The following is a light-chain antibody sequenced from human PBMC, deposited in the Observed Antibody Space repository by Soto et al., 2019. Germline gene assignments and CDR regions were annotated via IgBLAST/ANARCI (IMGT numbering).Light chain of an antibody. V-gene: IGKV1-5*01. CDR2: DAS. Sequence: IHSTHSHYTLSASTAYGFTNTFRASESINNRLAWYQQMQGKAPNILIYDASSLESGVPSRFRGSGSETEFTLTISGLKPDDFATYYCQHYNSYSEAFGQGTKVDI. CDR3: QHYNSYSEA. CDR1: ESINNR. J-gene: IGKJ1*01.